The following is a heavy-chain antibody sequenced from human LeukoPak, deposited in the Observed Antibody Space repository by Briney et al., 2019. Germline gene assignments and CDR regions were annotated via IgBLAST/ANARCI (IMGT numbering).Heavy chain of an antibody. CDR1: GFTFSSYW. CDR2: IKSRDTYM. Sequence: PGGSLRLSCAASGFTFSSYWMHWVRQAPGKGLEWVSSIKSRDTYMYYADSVKGRFTISRDNAKNSLYLQMNSLRAEDTAVYYCARGGVYNNDYWGQGTLATVSS. V-gene: IGHV3-21*01. CDR3: ARGGVYNNDY. D-gene: IGHD1-14*01. J-gene: IGHJ4*02.